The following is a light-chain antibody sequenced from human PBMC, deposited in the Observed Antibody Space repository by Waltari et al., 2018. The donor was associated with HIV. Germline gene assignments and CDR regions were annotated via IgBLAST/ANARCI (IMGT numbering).Light chain of an antibody. CDR2: DVN. CDR1: SSDVGGYHY. V-gene: IGLV2-11*01. J-gene: IGLJ1*01. Sequence: QSALTQPRSVSGSPGQPVTISCTGTSSDVGGYHYVSWYQHHPGKAPKLMIYDVNKRPSGVPDRFASSKSGNTASLTISGLQTEDEADYYCYSYAGSYTSVFGTGTTVTVL. CDR3: YSYAGSYTSV.